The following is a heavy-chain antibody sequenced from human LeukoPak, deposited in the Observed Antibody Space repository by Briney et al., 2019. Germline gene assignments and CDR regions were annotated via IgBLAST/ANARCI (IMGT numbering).Heavy chain of an antibody. D-gene: IGHD5-12*01. Sequence: GGSLRLSCGASGFTFSSHAMTWVRQAPGKGLEWVSAITDAVGSTHYADSVKGRFTISSNNSKNTVYLQMNSLRPEDMAVYYCAKEIFSGLLYIDYWGQGTLVTVSS. CDR1: GFTFSSHA. J-gene: IGHJ4*02. V-gene: IGHV3-23*01. CDR3: AKEIFSGLLYIDY. CDR2: ITDAVGST.